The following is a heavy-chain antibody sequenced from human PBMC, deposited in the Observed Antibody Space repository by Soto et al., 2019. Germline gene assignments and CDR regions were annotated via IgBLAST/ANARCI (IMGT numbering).Heavy chain of an antibody. J-gene: IGHJ5*02. CDR3: ARDRLSWLATIKNNWFDP. CDR2: IYTSGST. D-gene: IGHD5-12*01. Sequence: PSETLSLTCTVSGGSISSYYWSWIRQPAGKRLEWIGRIYTSGSTNYNPSLKSRVTMSVDTSKNQFSLKLSSVTAADTAVYYCARDRLSWLATIKNNWFDPWGQGTLVTVSS. CDR1: GGSISSYY. V-gene: IGHV4-4*07.